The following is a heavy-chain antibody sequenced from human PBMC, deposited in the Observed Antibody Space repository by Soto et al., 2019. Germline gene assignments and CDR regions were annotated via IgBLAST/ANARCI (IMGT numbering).Heavy chain of an antibody. CDR3: TTGSVEGV. CDR2: IKRKIDGEKT. V-gene: IGHV3-15*07. CDR1: GFSFSNAW. J-gene: IGHJ6*02. Sequence: PGGSLRLSCAASGFSFSNAWMNWVRQAPGKGLEWVGRIKRKIDGEKTDYAAPVKGRFTISRDDSKNTLSLQMNSLKADATAVYYCTTGSVEGVWGQGTTVTVSS.